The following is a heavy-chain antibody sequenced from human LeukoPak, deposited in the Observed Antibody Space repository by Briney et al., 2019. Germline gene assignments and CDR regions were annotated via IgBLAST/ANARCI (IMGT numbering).Heavy chain of an antibody. D-gene: IGHD1-26*01. CDR1: GLTFIIYW. J-gene: IGHJ4*02. CDR3: VRDGHSGSGSY. V-gene: IGHV3-74*01. CDR2: INIDGRTT. Sequence: GRCLRLAWAPSGLTFIIYWMDWARQAPGKGVVCVSRINIDGRTTITADSVEGRFTISRDNAKNTLYLQMSSLRAEDTAVYYCVRDGHSGSGSYWGQGTLITVSS.